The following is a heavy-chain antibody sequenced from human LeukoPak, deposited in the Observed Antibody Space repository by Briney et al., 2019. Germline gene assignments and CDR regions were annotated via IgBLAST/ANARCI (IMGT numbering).Heavy chain of an antibody. CDR1: GGSISSYY. CDR2: IYYSGRT. Sequence: SETLSLTCTVSGGSISSYYWSWIRQPPGKGLEGIGYIYYSGRTNYNPSLKSRVTISVDRYKNQFSLKLRSVTAADTAVYYCERVGDGYNSSGVFDYWGQGTLVTVSS. J-gene: IGHJ4*02. D-gene: IGHD5-24*01. V-gene: IGHV4-59*01. CDR3: ERVGDGYNSSGVFDY.